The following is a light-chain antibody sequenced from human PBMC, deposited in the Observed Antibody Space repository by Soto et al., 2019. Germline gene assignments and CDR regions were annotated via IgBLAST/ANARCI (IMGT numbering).Light chain of an antibody. V-gene: IGKV3-20*01. Sequence: EIVLTQSPGTLSLSPGERATLSCRASQSVSSSYLAWYQQKPGQAPGLLIYGASSRATGIPDRFSGSGSGTDFNLAISRLEPEDFAVYYCQQYGSSPPITFGPGTKVDIK. J-gene: IGKJ3*01. CDR3: QQYGSSPPIT. CDR2: GAS. CDR1: QSVSSSY.